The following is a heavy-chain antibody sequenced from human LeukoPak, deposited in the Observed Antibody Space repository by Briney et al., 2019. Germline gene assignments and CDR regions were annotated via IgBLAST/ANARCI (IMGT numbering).Heavy chain of an antibody. CDR3: ARVNWNYSADY. CDR2: IYHSGSP. CDR1: GGSISSNNW. Sequence: PSGTLSLTCAVSGGSISSNNWWGWVRQPPGKGLEWIGEIYHSGSPNYNPSLKGRVTISVDKSRNHFSLNLSSVTAADTAVYYCARVNWNYSADYWGQGTLATVSS. V-gene: IGHV4-4*02. D-gene: IGHD1-7*01. J-gene: IGHJ4*02.